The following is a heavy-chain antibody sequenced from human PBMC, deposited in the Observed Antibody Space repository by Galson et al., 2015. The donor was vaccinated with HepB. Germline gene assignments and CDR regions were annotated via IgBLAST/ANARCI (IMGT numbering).Heavy chain of an antibody. CDR3: AGDPRVAVAGQFYYFDY. D-gene: IGHD6-19*01. CDR1: GYTFSSSG. CDR2: ISAYNGDT. Sequence: SVKVSCKASGYTFSSSGFSWVRQAPGQSLEWMGWISAYNGDTDYAQKFQDRVTVTTDTSTTTVYMELRSLRSDDTAIYYCAGDPRVAVAGQFYYFDYWGQGTLVTVFS. V-gene: IGHV1-18*01. J-gene: IGHJ4*02.